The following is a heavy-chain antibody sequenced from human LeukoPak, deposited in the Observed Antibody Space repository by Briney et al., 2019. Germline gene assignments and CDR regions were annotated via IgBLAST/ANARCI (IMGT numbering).Heavy chain of an antibody. J-gene: IGHJ6*02. CDR1: GGSISNYY. CDR3: VRDNYSGSRTYGMDV. V-gene: IGHV4-59*01. Sequence: SETLSLTCTVSGGSISNYYWSWIRQPPGKGLEWIGYVYYSGSTKYNPSLKSRVTISVDTSKNQFSLQLSSVTAADTAVYYCVRDNYSGSRTYGMDVWGQGTTVTVSS. D-gene: IGHD1-26*01. CDR2: VYYSGST.